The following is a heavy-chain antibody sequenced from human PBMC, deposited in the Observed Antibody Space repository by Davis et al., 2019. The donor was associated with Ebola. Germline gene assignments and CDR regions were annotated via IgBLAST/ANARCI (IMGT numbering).Heavy chain of an antibody. Sequence: GGSLRLSCAASGFTFTNYWMSWVRQAPGKGLEWVANIKQDGSEKYYVDSVKGRFTISRDNAKNSLYLQMNSLRDEDTAVYYCAREIAVAGTECDYWGQGTLVTVSS. D-gene: IGHD6-19*01. CDR1: GFTFTNYW. J-gene: IGHJ4*02. CDR2: IKQDGSEK. V-gene: IGHV3-7*01. CDR3: AREIAVAGTECDY.